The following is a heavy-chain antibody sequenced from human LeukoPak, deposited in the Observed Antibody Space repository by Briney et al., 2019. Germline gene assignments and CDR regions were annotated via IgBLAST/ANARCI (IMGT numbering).Heavy chain of an antibody. Sequence: PSETLSLTCTVSGGSISSYYWSWIRQPPGKGLEWIGYSGSTSYNPSLKSRVTISVDTSKNHFSLKLSSVTAADTAVYYCARYSGSYPHDAFDIWGQGTMVTVSS. D-gene: IGHD1-26*01. J-gene: IGHJ3*02. CDR1: GGSISSYY. V-gene: IGHV4-59*01. CDR2: SGST. CDR3: ARYSGSYPHDAFDI.